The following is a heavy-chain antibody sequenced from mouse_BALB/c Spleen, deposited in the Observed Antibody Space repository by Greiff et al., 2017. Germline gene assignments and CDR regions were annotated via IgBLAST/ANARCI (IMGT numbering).Heavy chain of an antibody. D-gene: IGHD2-1*01. V-gene: IGHV8-12*01. J-gene: IGHJ3*01. CDR3: ARSYGNYVAWFAY. Sequence: QVQLKESGPGILQPSQTLSLTCSFSGFSLSTSGMGVSWIRQPSGKGLEWLAHIYWDDDKRYNPSLKSRLTISKDTSRNQVFLKITSVDTADTATYYCARSYGNYVAWFAYWGQGTLVTVSA. CDR1: GFSLSTSGMG. CDR2: IYWDDDK.